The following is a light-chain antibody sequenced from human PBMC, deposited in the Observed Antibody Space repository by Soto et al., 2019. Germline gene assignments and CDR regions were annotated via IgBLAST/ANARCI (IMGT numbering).Light chain of an antibody. CDR1: QNIAYY. J-gene: IGKJ4*01. CDR3: QQRKSWPIT. Sequence: EIVLTQSPATLSLSPGASATLSCRASQNIAYYLHWYQQKPGQSPRLVIYDTFNRATGVPVRFRGVGAGTDFTLTISDLEPEDFACDDCQQRKSWPITFGTGTRVE. V-gene: IGKV3-11*01. CDR2: DTF.